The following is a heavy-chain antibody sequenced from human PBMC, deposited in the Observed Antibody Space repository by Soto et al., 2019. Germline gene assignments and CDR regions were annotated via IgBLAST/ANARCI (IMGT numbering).Heavy chain of an antibody. CDR1: GYAFTTYG. CDR2: ISAHNGNT. Sequence: QVHLVQSGAEVKKPGASVKVSCQGSGYAFTTYGITWVRQAPGQGLEWMGWISAHNGNTNHAQKLQSRVTVTRHTITSPAYMEPRSLRYDDRAVYYGAKGRYGDYWGQGALVTVSS. D-gene: IGHD1-1*01. J-gene: IGHJ4*02. V-gene: IGHV1-18*01. CDR3: AKGRYGDY.